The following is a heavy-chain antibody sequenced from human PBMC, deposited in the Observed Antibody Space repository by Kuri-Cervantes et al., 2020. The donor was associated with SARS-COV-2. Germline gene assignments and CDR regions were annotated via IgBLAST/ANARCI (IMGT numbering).Heavy chain of an antibody. CDR2: ISYDGSNK. CDR1: GFTFSSYA. Sequence: GESLKISCAASGFTFSSYAMHWVRQAPGKGLEWVAVISYDGSNKYYADSVKGRFTISRDNSKNTLYLQMNSLSAEDTAVYYCARGNDYGEDFDYWGQGTLVTVSS. CDR3: ARGNDYGEDFDY. D-gene: IGHD4-17*01. V-gene: IGHV3-30-3*01. J-gene: IGHJ4*02.